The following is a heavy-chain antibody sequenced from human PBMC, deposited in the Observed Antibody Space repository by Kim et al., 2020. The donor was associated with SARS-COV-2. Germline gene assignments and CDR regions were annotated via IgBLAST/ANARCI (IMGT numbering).Heavy chain of an antibody. D-gene: IGHD6-19*01. V-gene: IGHV3-30*18. J-gene: IGHJ6*02. CDR3: AKEKGWGSGWYFSDYYYGMDV. CDR1: GFTFSSYG. Sequence: GGSLRLSCAASGFTFSSYGMHWVRQAPGKGLEWVAVISYDGSNKYYADSVKGRFTISRDNSKNTLYLQMNSLRAEDTAVYYCAKEKGWGSGWYFSDYYYGMDVWGQGTTVTVSS. CDR2: ISYDGSNK.